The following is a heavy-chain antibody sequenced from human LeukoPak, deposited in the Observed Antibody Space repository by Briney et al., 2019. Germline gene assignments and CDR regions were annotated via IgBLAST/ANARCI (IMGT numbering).Heavy chain of an antibody. J-gene: IGHJ6*03. CDR3: ARVIEYSSSQSYYYYMDV. CDR1: GGTSSSYA. Sequence: SVKVSCKASGGTSSSYAISWVRQAPGQGLEWMGGIIPIFGTANYAQKFQGRVTITADKSTSTAYMELSSLRSEDTAVYYCARVIEYSSSQSYYYYMDVWGKGTTVTVSS. D-gene: IGHD6-13*01. CDR2: IIPIFGTA. V-gene: IGHV1-69*06.